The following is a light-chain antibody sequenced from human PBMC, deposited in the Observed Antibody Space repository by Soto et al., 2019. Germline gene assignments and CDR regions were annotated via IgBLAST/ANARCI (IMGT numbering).Light chain of an antibody. V-gene: IGKV3-11*01. Sequence: EIVLTQSPATLSLSPGERATLSCRASQSVGSYLAWYQQKPGQAPRLVMFDASYRGSDIPDRFSGSGFGTEFTLTISGLEPEDCAVYFCQQGSYWPRVSFGGGTKVEIK. J-gene: IGKJ4*01. CDR1: QSVGSY. CDR3: QQGSYWPRVS. CDR2: DAS.